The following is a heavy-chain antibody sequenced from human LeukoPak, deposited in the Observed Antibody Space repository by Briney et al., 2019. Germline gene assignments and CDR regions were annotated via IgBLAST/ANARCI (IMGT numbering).Heavy chain of an antibody. CDR1: GGSISSGGYS. CDR2: IYHSGST. D-gene: IGHD3-10*01. CDR3: ASGSRRDYYYGMDV. V-gene: IGHV4-30-2*01. Sequence: TSETLSLTCAVSGGSISSGGYSWSWIRQPPGKGLEWIRYIYHSGSTYYNPSLKSRVTISVDRSKNQFSLKLSSVTAADTAVYYCASGSRRDYYYGMDVWGQGTTVTVSS. J-gene: IGHJ6*02.